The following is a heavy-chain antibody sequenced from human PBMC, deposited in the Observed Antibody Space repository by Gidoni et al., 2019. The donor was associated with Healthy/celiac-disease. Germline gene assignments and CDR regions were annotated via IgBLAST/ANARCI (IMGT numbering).Heavy chain of an antibody. J-gene: IGHJ5*02. CDR2: ISGSGGSN. CDR1: GFTFSSYA. V-gene: IGHV3-23*01. Sequence: EVQLLESGGGLVQPGGSVRLSCAASGFTFSSYAMSWGRQASGQGLCGVLAISGSGGSNYYADSVKGRFTISRDNSKNTLYLQMNSLRAEDTAVYDCAKGSGSGSPSWGQGTLVTVSS. CDR3: AKGSGSGSPS. D-gene: IGHD3-10*01.